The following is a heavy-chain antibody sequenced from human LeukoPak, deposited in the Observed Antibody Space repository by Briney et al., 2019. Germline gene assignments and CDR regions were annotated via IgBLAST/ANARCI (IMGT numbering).Heavy chain of an antibody. Sequence: ASVKVSCTAPGYTFSGSFMHWVRQAPGQGLEWMGWIKPNSAGTRYAQKFQGRFTMTRDTSINTAYMELSSLRSEDTAVYYCARGLGYCSSTSCYKGDYYYYYYMDVWGKGTTVTVSS. J-gene: IGHJ6*03. CDR2: IKPNSAGT. CDR1: GYTFSGSF. CDR3: ARGLGYCSSTSCYKGDYYYYYYMDV. D-gene: IGHD2-2*01. V-gene: IGHV1-2*02.